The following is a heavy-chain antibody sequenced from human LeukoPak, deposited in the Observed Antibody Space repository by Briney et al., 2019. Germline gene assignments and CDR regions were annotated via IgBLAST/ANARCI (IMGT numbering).Heavy chain of an antibody. Sequence: ASVKVSCKASGGTFSSYAISWVRQAPGQGLEWMGRIIPIFGTANYAQKFQGRVTITTDESTSTAYMELSSLRSEDTAVNYCARDQQQLMFDPWGQGTLVTVSS. CDR2: IIPIFGTA. CDR1: GGTFSSYA. J-gene: IGHJ5*02. V-gene: IGHV1-69*05. D-gene: IGHD6-13*01. CDR3: ARDQQQLMFDP.